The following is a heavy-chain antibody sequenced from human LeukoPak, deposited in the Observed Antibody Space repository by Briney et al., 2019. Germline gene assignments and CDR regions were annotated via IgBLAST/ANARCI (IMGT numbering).Heavy chain of an antibody. Sequence: SETLSLTCAVSDDSFSSHYWTWIRQPPGKGLEWIGYISYIGSTNYNPSLKSRVTISIDTSKNQFSLKLSFVTAADTAVYYCARDLVTVTKGFDIWGQGTMVSVSS. D-gene: IGHD4-17*01. CDR2: ISYIGST. V-gene: IGHV4-59*11. CDR3: ARDLVTVTKGFDI. CDR1: DDSFSSHY. J-gene: IGHJ3*02.